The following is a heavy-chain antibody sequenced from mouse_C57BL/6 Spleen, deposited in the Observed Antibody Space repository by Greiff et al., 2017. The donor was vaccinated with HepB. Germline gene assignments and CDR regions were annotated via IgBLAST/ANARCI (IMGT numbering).Heavy chain of an antibody. J-gene: IGHJ3*01. Sequence: VQLKQSGAELVRPGASVKLSCTASGFNIKDYYMHWVKQRPEQGLEWIGRIDPEDGDTEYAPKFQGKATMTADTSSNTAYLQLSSLTSEDTAVYYCTTSGYYGSSYEGFAYWGQGTLVTVSA. CDR2: IDPEDGDT. V-gene: IGHV14-1*01. D-gene: IGHD1-1*01. CDR3: TTSGYYGSSYEGFAY. CDR1: GFNIKDYY.